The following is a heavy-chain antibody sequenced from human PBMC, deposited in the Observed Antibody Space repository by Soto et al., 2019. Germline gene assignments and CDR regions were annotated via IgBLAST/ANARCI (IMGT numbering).Heavy chain of an antibody. CDR1: GYTLTSFY. J-gene: IGHJ4*02. Sequence: GASVKVSCKASGYTLTSFYMHWVRQAPGQGLEWMGIMNPRGGSTTYAQKFQGRVTMTRDTSTSTVYMELSSLRSEDTAVYYCVRGGDSSGWNGPFEYWGQGTLVTVSS. D-gene: IGHD6-19*01. V-gene: IGHV1-46*01. CDR2: MNPRGGST. CDR3: VRGGDSSGWNGPFEY.